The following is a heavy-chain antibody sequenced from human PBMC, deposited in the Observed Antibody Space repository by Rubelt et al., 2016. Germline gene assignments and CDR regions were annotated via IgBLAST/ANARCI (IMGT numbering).Heavy chain of an antibody. CDR1: GGSISSYY. J-gene: IGHJ6*02. CDR2: ISSSGSTI. D-gene: IGHD5-18*01. V-gene: IGHV3-11*01. Sequence: QVQLQESGPGLVKPSETLSLTCTVSGGSISSYYWSWIRQPPGKGLEWVSYISSSGSTIYYADSVKGRFPISRDNSKNTLYLQMNSLRAEDTAVYYCAREGIADTAMVNFYGMDVGGQGTTVTVSS. CDR3: AREGIADTAMVNFYGMDV.